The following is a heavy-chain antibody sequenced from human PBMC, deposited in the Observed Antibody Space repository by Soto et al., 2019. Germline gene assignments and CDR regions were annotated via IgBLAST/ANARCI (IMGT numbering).Heavy chain of an antibody. Sequence: GASVKVSCKASGYTFTSYGISWVRQAPGQGLEWMGWISAYNGNTNYAQKLQGRVTMTTDTSTSTAYMEPRSLRSDDTAVYYCARDRRGGFLEWSSSDYWGQGTLVTVSS. CDR1: GYTFTSYG. CDR2: ISAYNGNT. J-gene: IGHJ4*02. V-gene: IGHV1-18*01. D-gene: IGHD3-3*01. CDR3: ARDRRGGFLEWSSSDY.